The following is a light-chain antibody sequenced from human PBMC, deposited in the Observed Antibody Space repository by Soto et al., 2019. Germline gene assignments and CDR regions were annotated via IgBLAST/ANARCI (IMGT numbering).Light chain of an antibody. CDR1: QSISSY. V-gene: IGKV1-39*01. CDR3: QQSYSTPRT. Sequence: IQVAQSASSLSASVGDRVTITCRASQSISSYLNWYQQKPGKAPKLLIYAASSLQSGVPSRFSGSGSGTDFTLTISSLQPEDFATYYCQQSYSTPRTFGQGTKVDNK. CDR2: AAS. J-gene: IGKJ1*01.